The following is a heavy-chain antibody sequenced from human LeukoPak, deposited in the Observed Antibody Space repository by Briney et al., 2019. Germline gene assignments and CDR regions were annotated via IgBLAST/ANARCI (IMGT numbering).Heavy chain of an antibody. CDR3: ASSIVLMVYSKKKTDYGMDV. V-gene: IGHV1-69*04. D-gene: IGHD2-8*01. Sequence: GASVKVSCKASGGTFSSYAISWVRQAPGQGLEWMGRIIPILGIANYAQKFQGRVTITADKSTSTAYMELSSLRSEDTAVYYCASSIVLMVYSKKKTDYGMDVWGQGTTVTVSS. J-gene: IGHJ6*02. CDR1: GGTFSSYA. CDR2: IIPILGIA.